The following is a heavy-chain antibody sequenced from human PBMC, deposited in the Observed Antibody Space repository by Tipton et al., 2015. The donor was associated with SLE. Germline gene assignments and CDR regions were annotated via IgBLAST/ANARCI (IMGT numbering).Heavy chain of an antibody. D-gene: IGHD2-2*01. V-gene: IGHV4-34*01. CDR2: INHSGST. CDR1: GGSFSNYY. J-gene: IGHJ3*02. Sequence: TLSLTCRVYGGSFSNYYWSWIRQSPGKGLEWIGEINHSGSTNHNPSLKSRVTISSDTSKNQFSLKLSSVTAADTAVYYCARGAHIVVVPAANGWAFDIWGQGTMVTVSS. CDR3: ARGAHIVVVPAANGWAFDI.